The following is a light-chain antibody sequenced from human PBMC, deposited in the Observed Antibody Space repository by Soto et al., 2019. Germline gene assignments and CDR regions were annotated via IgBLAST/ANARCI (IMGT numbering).Light chain of an antibody. Sequence: QYALTQPPSASGSPGQSVTISCTGTSSDVGGYNYVSWYQQHPGKAPKLMISEVSKRPSGVPDRFSGSKSGNTASLSVSWLQAEDEADYFCSSYAGNNKYVFGTGTKRTFL. CDR1: SSDVGGYNY. CDR2: EVS. J-gene: IGLJ1*01. V-gene: IGLV2-8*01. CDR3: SSYAGNNKYV.